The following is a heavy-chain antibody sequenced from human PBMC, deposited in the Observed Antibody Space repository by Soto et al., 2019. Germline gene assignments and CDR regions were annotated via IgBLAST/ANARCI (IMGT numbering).Heavy chain of an antibody. V-gene: IGHV4-59*08. Sequence: SETLSLTCTVSGGSISSYYWSWIRQPPGKGLEWIGYIYYSGSTNYNPSLKSRVTISVDTSKNQLSLKLSSVTAVDTAVYYCARRYGYYFDYWGQGTLVTVSS. CDR1: GGSISSYY. CDR3: ARRYGYYFDY. D-gene: IGHD4-17*01. CDR2: IYYSGST. J-gene: IGHJ4*02.